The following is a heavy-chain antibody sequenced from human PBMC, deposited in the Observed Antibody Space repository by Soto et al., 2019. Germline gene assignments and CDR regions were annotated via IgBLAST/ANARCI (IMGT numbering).Heavy chain of an antibody. CDR1: GFTFSSYA. V-gene: IGHV3-23*01. Sequence: EVQLLESGGGLVQPGGSLRLSCAASGFTFSSYAMSWVRQAPGKGLEWVSAISGSGGSAYYADSVKGRFTISRDNSKNTRYLQMNSRRAEDTAVYYCAKVGYSSSSFGMDVWGQGTTVTVSS. J-gene: IGHJ6*02. CDR2: ISGSGGSA. CDR3: AKVGYSSSSFGMDV. D-gene: IGHD6-13*01.